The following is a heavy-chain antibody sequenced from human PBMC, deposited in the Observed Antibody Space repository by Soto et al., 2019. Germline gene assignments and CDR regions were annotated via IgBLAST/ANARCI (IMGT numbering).Heavy chain of an antibody. V-gene: IGHV3-23*01. CDR2: ISGSGGST. D-gene: IGHD6-19*01. Sequence: GGSLRLSCAASGFTFSSYAMSWVRQAPGKGLEWVSVISGSGGSTYYADSVKGRFTISRDNSKNTLYLQMNSLRAEGTAVYYCAKCSPRYSSGLKAYYFDYWGQGTLVTVSS. CDR1: GFTFSSYA. CDR3: AKCSPRYSSGLKAYYFDY. J-gene: IGHJ4*02.